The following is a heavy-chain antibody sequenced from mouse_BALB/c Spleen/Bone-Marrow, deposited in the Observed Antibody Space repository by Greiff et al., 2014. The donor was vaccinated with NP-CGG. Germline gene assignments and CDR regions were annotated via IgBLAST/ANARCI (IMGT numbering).Heavy chain of an antibody. Sequence: VQLQQSGAELMKPGASVKISCKATGYTFSSYWIEWVKQRPGHGLEWIGEILPGSGSTDYNEKFKGKATFTADTSSNTAYMQLSSLTSEDSAVYYCARSRYYGYGWYFDVWGAGTTATVSS. CDR2: ILPGSGST. J-gene: IGHJ1*01. CDR3: ARSRYYGYGWYFDV. CDR1: GYTFSSYW. V-gene: IGHV1-9*01. D-gene: IGHD1-2*01.